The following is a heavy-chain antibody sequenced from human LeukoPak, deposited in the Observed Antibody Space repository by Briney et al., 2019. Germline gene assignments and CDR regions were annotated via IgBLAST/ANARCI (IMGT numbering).Heavy chain of an antibody. J-gene: IGHJ4*02. D-gene: IGHD6-19*01. V-gene: IGHV6-1*01. Sequence: SQTLSLTCAISGDSVSSNSAAWDWIRQSPSRGLEWLGRTYYRSKLYNDYAVSVKSRITINPDTSKNQFSLQLTSVTPEDTAVYYCARGLGGWYQAYYFDYWGQGTLVTVSS. CDR1: GDSVSSNSAA. CDR2: TYYRSKLYN. CDR3: ARGLGGWYQAYYFDY.